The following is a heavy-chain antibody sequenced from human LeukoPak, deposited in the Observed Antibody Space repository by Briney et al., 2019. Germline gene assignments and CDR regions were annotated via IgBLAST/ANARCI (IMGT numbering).Heavy chain of an antibody. V-gene: IGHV1-46*01. Sequence: ASVKVSCKASGFTFTKYHIHWVRQAPGQGLERMGIINPGGRMTRYAQKFQGRITMTRDTSTSTVSMELSSLRSEDTAMYYCARDNVEAYGTDSFDPWGQGTLVTVSS. CDR3: ARDNVEAYGTDSFDP. J-gene: IGHJ5*02. CDR1: GFTFTKYH. D-gene: IGHD6-13*01. CDR2: INPGGRMT.